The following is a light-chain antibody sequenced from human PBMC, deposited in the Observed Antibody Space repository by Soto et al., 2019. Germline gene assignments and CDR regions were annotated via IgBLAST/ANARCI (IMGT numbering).Light chain of an antibody. CDR3: CSYAGSYTLGV. V-gene: IGLV2-11*01. Sequence: SALTQPRSVSGSPGQSVTISCTGTSSDVGGYNYVSWYQQHPGKAPKLMIYDVSKRPSGVPDRFSGSKSGNTASLTISGLQAEDEADYYCCSYAGSYTLGVFGTGTKVTV. J-gene: IGLJ1*01. CDR2: DVS. CDR1: SSDVGGYNY.